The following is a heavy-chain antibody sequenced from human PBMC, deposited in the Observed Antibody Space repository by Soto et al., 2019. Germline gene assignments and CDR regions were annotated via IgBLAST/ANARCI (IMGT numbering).Heavy chain of an antibody. CDR1: GYSISSGYY. Sequence: SETLSLTCAVSGYSISSGYYWGCIRQPPGKGLEWVGSIHYTGYTYYNPSLTSRATMSVDTSNNQFSLRLGSVTAADAALYYCTRLPESLEFVDFWGQGTLVTVSS. V-gene: IGHV4-38-2*01. CDR2: IHYTGYT. J-gene: IGHJ4*02. CDR3: TRLPESLEFVDF. D-gene: IGHD1-1*01.